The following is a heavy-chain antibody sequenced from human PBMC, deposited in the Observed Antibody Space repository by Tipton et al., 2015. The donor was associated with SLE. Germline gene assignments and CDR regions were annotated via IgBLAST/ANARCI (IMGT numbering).Heavy chain of an antibody. J-gene: IGHJ4*02. D-gene: IGHD3-22*01. V-gene: IGHV3-23*01. CDR3: AKDLTASYYYDSSGQYYFDY. CDR1: GFTFSSYW. CDR2: ISGSGGST. Sequence: SLRLSCAASGFTFSSYWMSWVRQAPGMGLEWVSAISGSGGSTYYADSVKGRFTISRDNSDNTLYLQMNSLRAEDTAVYYCAKDLTASYYYDSSGQYYFDYWGQGTLVTVSS.